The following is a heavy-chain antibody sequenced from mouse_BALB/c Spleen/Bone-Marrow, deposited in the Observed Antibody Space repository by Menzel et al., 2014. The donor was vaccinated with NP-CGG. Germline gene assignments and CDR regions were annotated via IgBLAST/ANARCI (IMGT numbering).Heavy chain of an antibody. CDR2: INPDSSTI. J-gene: IGHJ1*01. D-gene: IGHD1-1*01. CDR3: ARLNYYGNLFV. Sequence: EVQRVESGGGLVQPGGSLKLSCAASGFDFSRYWMSWVRQAPGKGLEWIGEINPDSSTINYTPSLKDKFIISRDNAKNTLYLQMCKVRSEDTALYYCARLNYYGNLFVWGAGTTVTVSS. CDR1: GFDFSRYW. V-gene: IGHV4-1*02.